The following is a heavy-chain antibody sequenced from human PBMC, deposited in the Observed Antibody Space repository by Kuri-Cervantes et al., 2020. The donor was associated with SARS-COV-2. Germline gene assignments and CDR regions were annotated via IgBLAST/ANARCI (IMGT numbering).Heavy chain of an antibody. Sequence: GSLRLSCTVSGGSISSSSYYWGWIRQPPGKGLEWIGSIYYSGSTYYNPSLKSRVTISVDTSKNQFSLKLSSVTAADTAVYYCARSRGYCSSTSCFYYYGTDVWGQGTTVTVSS. CDR1: GGSISSSSYY. D-gene: IGHD2-2*01. V-gene: IGHV4-39*01. J-gene: IGHJ6*02. CDR3: ARSRGYCSSTSCFYYYGTDV. CDR2: IYYSGST.